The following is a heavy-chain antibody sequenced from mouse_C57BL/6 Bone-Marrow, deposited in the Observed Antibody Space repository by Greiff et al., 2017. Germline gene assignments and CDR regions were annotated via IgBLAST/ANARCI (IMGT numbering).Heavy chain of an antibody. Sequence: QVQLQQPGAELVRPGSSVKLSCKASGYTFTSYWMDWVKQRPGQGLDWIGNIYPSDSETHYNQKFKDKATLTVDKSSSTAYMQLSSLTSEDSAVYYCARDGNALYAMDYWGQGTSVTVSS. V-gene: IGHV1-61*01. D-gene: IGHD2-1*01. CDR3: ARDGNALYAMDY. J-gene: IGHJ4*01. CDR1: GYTFTSYW. CDR2: IYPSDSET.